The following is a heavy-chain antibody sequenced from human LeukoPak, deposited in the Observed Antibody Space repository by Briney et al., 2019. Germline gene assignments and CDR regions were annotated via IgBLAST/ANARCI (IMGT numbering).Heavy chain of an antibody. D-gene: IGHD4-23*01. J-gene: IGHJ4*02. V-gene: IGHV3-30*03. Sequence: GRSLRLSCAASGFTFSGFAMHWVRQAPGKGLEWVALISSDANNKYYADSVQGRFTISRDNSKNTLYLQMDSLRPEDTAVYYCARIYGGNSDFDYWGQGTLVTVSS. CDR2: ISSDANNK. CDR1: GFTFSGFA. CDR3: ARIYGGNSDFDY.